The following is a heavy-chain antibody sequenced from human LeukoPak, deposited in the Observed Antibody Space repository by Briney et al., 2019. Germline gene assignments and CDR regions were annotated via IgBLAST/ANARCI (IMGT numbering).Heavy chain of an antibody. D-gene: IGHD4-17*01. CDR1: GFTFSSYG. J-gene: IGHJ4*02. Sequence: GGSLRLSCAASGFTFSSYGMHWVRQAPGKGLEWVAFIRYDGSNKYYADSVKGRFTISRDNSKNTLYLQMNSLRPEDTAVYYCARAFYGDYCYFDYWGQGTLVTVSS. CDR2: IRYDGSNK. V-gene: IGHV3-30*02. CDR3: ARAFYGDYCYFDY.